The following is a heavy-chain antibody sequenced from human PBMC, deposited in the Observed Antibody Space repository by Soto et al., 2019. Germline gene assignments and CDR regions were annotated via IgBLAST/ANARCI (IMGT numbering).Heavy chain of an antibody. CDR3: ARDNSSSVVPVY. V-gene: IGHV1-69*01. CDR1: GGTFSSYA. CDR2: LIPIFGTA. Sequence: QVQLVQSGAEVKKPGSSVKVSCKASGGTFSSYAISWVRQAPGQGLEWMGGLIPIFGTANYAQKFQGRVTITADDHTNTAYMELSSLGSEDTAGYYCARDNSSSVVPVYWGQGTLVTVSS. D-gene: IGHD6-13*01. J-gene: IGHJ4*02.